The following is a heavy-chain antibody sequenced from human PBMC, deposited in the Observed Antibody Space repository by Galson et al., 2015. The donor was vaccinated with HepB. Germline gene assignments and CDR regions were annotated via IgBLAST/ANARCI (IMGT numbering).Heavy chain of an antibody. CDR2: IIPMFGST. J-gene: IGHJ6*03. V-gene: IGHV1-69*13. CDR3: ARGTIRNYYFFYMDV. Sequence: SVKVSCKASGGTFSTYALSWVRQAPGQGLEWMGGIIPMFGSTKYAQKFLGRVTITADDSTNTAYMELTSLRSEDTAVYYCARGTIRNYYFFYMDVWGEGTTVTVSS. CDR1: GGTFSTYA. D-gene: IGHD4/OR15-4a*01.